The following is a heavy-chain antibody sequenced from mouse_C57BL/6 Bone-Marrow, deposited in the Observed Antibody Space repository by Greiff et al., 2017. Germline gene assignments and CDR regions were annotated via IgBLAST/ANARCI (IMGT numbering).Heavy chain of an antibody. CDR2: INPYNGGT. V-gene: IGHV1-19*01. CDR1: GYTFTDYY. Sequence: VQLKQSGPVLVKPGASVKMSCKASGYTFTDYYMNWVKQSHGKSLEWIGVINPYNGGTSYNQKFKGKATLTVDKSSSTAYMELNSLTSEDSAVYCCARGDSNYVAWFAYWGQGGLVTVSA. J-gene: IGHJ3*01. CDR3: ARGDSNYVAWFAY. D-gene: IGHD2-5*01.